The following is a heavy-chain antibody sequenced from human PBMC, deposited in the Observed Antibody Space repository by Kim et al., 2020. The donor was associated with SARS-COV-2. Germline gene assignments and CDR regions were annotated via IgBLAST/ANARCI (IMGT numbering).Heavy chain of an antibody. J-gene: IGHJ2*01. V-gene: IGHV3-49*02. CDR3: TRDGVTIFGVVYWYFDL. D-gene: IGHD3-3*01. Sequence: SVKGRFTISRDESKDTAYLQMNSLKTEDTAVYYGTRDGVTIFGVVYWYFDLWGRGTLVTVSS.